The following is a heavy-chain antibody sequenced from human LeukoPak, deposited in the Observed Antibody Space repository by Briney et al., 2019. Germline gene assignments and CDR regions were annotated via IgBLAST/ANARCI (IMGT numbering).Heavy chain of an antibody. J-gene: IGHJ3*02. V-gene: IGHV3-21*01. CDR2: ISSSSSYI. Sequence: GGSLRLSCAASGFTFSSYSMNWVRQAPGKGLEWVSSISSSSSYIYYADSVKGRFTISRDNAKNSLYMQMNSLRAEDTAVYYCARDGNDAFDIGGEGTMVTVSS. CDR3: ARDGNDAFDI. D-gene: IGHD1-26*01. CDR1: GFTFSSYS.